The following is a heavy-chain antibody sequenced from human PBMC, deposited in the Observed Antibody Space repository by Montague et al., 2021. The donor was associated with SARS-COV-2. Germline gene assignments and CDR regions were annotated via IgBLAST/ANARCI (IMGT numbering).Heavy chain of an antibody. D-gene: IGHD4-23*01. CDR2: IYYSGST. CDR1: GGSISSGGYY. CDR3: ASTYGGNLGYYYYYMDV. J-gene: IGHJ6*03. Sequence: TLSLTSTVSGGSISSGGYYWSWIRQHPGKGLEWIGYIYYSGSTYYNPSLKSRVTISVDTSKNQFSLKLSSVTAADTAVYYCASTYGGNLGYYYYYMDVWGKGTTVTVSS. V-gene: IGHV4-31*03.